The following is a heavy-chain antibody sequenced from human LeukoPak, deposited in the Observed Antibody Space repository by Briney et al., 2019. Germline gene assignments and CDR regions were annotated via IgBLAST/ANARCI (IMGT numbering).Heavy chain of an antibody. CDR3: ARGPFGEYAFDI. V-gene: IGHV4-38-2*02. CDR1: GYSISSGYY. CDR2: IYHSGST. Sequence: SETLSLTCTVSGYSISSGYYWGWIRQPPGKGLEWIGTIYHSGSTYYNPSLKSRVTISIDTSKNQFSLKLSSVTAADTAVYYCARGPFGEYAFDIWGQGTMVTVSS. J-gene: IGHJ3*02. D-gene: IGHD3-10*01.